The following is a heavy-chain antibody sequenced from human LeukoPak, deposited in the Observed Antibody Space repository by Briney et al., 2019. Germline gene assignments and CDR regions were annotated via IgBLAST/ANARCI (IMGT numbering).Heavy chain of an antibody. V-gene: IGHV3-23*01. D-gene: IGHD6-13*01. CDR3: ARRYSSSWYYFDY. CDR1: GFTFSSYA. J-gene: IGHJ4*02. CDR2: ISGSGGST. Sequence: HPGGSLRLSCAASGFTFSSYAMSWVRQAPGKGLEWVSAISGSGGSTYYADSVKGWFTISRDNSKNTLYLQMNSLRAEDTAVYYCARRYSSSWYYFDYWGQGTLVTVSS.